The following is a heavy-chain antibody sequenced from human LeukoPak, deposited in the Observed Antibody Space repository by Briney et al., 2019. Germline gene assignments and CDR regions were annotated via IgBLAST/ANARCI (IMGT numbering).Heavy chain of an antibody. J-gene: IGHJ4*02. Sequence: ASVKVSCKVSGYTLTKLSMHWVGQAPGKGGERMVCFDPEDGETIYAQKFQGRVTMTDDTSTDTAYMELSSLSSEDTAVYYCATDPDYSSGWVDYWGQGTLVTVSS. D-gene: IGHD6-19*01. CDR2: FDPEDGET. CDR3: ATDPDYSSGWVDY. V-gene: IGHV1-24*01. CDR1: GYTLTKLS.